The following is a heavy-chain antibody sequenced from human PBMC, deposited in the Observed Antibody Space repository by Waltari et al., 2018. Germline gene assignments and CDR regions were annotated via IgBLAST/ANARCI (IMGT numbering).Heavy chain of an antibody. CDR3: TRGGRDSSWYWRD. J-gene: IGHJ4*02. CDR1: GLGFSNYW. D-gene: IGHD6-13*01. V-gene: IGHV3-7*04. Sequence: ELELVESGGGLAQPGGSLRLSCPASGLGFSNYWMTWVRQATGKGAEWVANIKQDGSEKYYMDSVKGRFTISRDNAKNSLYLQMNNLRVEDTAVYYCTRGGRDSSWYWRDWGQGTLVTVSS. CDR2: IKQDGSEK.